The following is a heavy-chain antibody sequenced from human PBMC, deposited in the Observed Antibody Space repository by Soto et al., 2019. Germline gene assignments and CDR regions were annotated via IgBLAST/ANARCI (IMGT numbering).Heavy chain of an antibody. CDR2: IYYSGST. V-gene: IGHV4-59*01. J-gene: IGHJ6*02. CDR1: GGSISSYY. D-gene: IGHD1-26*01. CDR3: ARDSRGSYHYYGMDV. Sequence: SETLSLTCTVSGGSISSYYWSWIRQPPGRGLEWIGYIYYSGSTNYNPSLKSRVTISVDTSKNQFSLKLSSVTAADTAVYYCARDSRGSYHYYGMDVWGQGTTVTVSS.